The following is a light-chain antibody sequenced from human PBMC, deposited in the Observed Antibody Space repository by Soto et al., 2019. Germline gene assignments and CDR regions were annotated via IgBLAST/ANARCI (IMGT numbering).Light chain of an antibody. J-gene: IGKJ1*01. CDR3: HQYGSSPWT. CDR2: GAS. Sequence: EIVLTQSPGTLSLSPGERATLSCRASQTVSSARLAWFQQKPGQAPRLLIYGASSRAPGIPDRFSGSGSETDFTLTITRLESEDFAVYSCHQYGSSPWTFGQGTKVGIK. V-gene: IGKV3-20*01. CDR1: QTVSSAR.